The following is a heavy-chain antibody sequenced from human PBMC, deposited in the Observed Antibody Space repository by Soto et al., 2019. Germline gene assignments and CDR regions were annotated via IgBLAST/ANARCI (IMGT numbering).Heavy chain of an antibody. D-gene: IGHD7-27*01. J-gene: IGHJ4*02. CDR2: IIPIFGAA. V-gene: IGHV1-69*01. Sequence: QVQVVQSGAEVKQPGSSVKVSCKVSGGTFSTYSISWVRQAPGQGLEWVRGIIPIFGAAKHAQKFQGRVTITADDSSSTVYMELSGLRSDDTAVYFCPRDGDRVTARHWGQATLVTVSS. CDR1: GGTFSTYS. CDR3: PRDGDRVTARH.